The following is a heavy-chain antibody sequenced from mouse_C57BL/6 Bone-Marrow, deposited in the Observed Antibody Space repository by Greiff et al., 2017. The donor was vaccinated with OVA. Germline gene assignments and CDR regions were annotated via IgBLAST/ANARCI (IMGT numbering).Heavy chain of an antibody. D-gene: IGHD4-1*01. CDR1: GYTFTSYW. Sequence: QVQLQQPGAELVKPGASVKMSCKASGYTFTSYWITWVKQRPGQGLEWIGDIYPGSGSTNYNEKFKSKATLTVDTSSSTAYMQLSSLTSEDSAVYYCARRENWDEGDAMDYWGQGTSVTVSS. CDR3: ARRENWDEGDAMDY. V-gene: IGHV1-55*01. CDR2: IYPGSGST. J-gene: IGHJ4*01.